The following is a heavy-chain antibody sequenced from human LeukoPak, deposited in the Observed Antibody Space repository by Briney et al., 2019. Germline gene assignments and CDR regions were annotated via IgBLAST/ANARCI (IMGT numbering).Heavy chain of an antibody. Sequence: GGSLRLSCAASGFTFSSYSMNWVRQALGKGLEWVSYISSSSSTIYYADSVKGRFTISRDNAKNPLYLQINSLRAEDRAVYYCGRGVDYYNSGGPLDYGAREPLVTVPS. D-gene: IGHD3-22*01. V-gene: IGHV3-48*04. CDR3: GRGVDYYNSGGPLDY. CDR1: GFTFSSYS. CDR2: ISSSSSTI. J-gene: IGHJ4*02.